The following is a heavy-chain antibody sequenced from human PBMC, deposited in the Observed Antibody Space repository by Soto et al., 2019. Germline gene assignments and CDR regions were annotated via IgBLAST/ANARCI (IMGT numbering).Heavy chain of an antibody. CDR1: GYSFTSYW. J-gene: IGHJ5*02. CDR3: AVHSSPPPYNWLVP. CDR2: IDPSDSYT. V-gene: IGHV5-10-1*01. Sequence: PGEYLKISCKGSGYSFTSYWISWVRQMPGKGLEWMGRIDPSDSYTNYSPSFQGHVTISADKSISTAYLQWSSLKASDTAIYYCAVHSSPPPYNWLVPWGQGTLVTVFS.